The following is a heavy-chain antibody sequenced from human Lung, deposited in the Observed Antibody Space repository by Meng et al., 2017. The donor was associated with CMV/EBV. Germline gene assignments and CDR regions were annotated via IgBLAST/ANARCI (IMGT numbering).Heavy chain of an antibody. CDR3: ARGEAARDFDS. Sequence: GESLKISCAASGFTFSDYYMSWIRQAPGKGLEWVSYISSSGTTIYYADSVKGRFTISRDNAKNSLYLQMNSLRVEDTALYYCARGEAARDFDSWGQGTLVTVSS. J-gene: IGHJ4*02. CDR2: ISSSGTTI. V-gene: IGHV3-11*04. D-gene: IGHD6-25*01. CDR1: GFTFSDYY.